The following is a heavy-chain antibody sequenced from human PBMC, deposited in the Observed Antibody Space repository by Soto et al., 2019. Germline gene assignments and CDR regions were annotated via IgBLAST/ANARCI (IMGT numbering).Heavy chain of an antibody. CDR1: GFTFSSYS. CDR2: ISSSSSYI. CDR3: ARAEGYSSGWYDYYYMDV. Sequence: EVQLVESGGGLVKPGGSLRLSCAASGFTFSSYSMNWVRQAPGKGLEWVSSISSSSSYIYYADSVKGRFTISRDNDKNSLYLQMNSLRAEDTAVYYCARAEGYSSGWYDYYYMDVWGKGTTVTVSS. V-gene: IGHV3-21*01. J-gene: IGHJ6*03. D-gene: IGHD6-19*01.